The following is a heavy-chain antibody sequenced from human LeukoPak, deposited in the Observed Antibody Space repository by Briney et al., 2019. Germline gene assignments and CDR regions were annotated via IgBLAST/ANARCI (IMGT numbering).Heavy chain of an antibody. CDR2: ISPYNGNT. V-gene: IGHV1-18*01. CDR1: GYTFNTYG. J-gene: IGHJ4*02. CDR3: ARGPHERSGYPDD. Sequence: GPSVKVSCKPYGYTFNTYGITWVRQAPGQGLEWMGWISPYNGNTNYAQKFQGRVTLTTDTSTSTAYMELRSLRSDDTAVYYCARGPHERSGYPDDWGQGTLVTVSS. D-gene: IGHD3-22*01.